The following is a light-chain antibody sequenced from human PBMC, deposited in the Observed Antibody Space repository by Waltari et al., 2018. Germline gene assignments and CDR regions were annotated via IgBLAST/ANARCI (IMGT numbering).Light chain of an antibody. CDR3: SSYVASKVV. V-gene: IGLV2-8*01. Sequence: SALTQPPSASGSLGQSVTLSCSGTSSDVGGYGYVSWYQQHPGKAPKRLIYEVTNRPSGVSDRFSGSKSGNTASLTVSALRSEDEAVYYCSSYVASKVVFGGGTRLTVL. J-gene: IGLJ2*01. CDR2: EVT. CDR1: SSDVGGYGY.